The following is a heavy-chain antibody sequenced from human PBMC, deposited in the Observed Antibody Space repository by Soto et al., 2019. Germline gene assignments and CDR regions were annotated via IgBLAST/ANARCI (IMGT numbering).Heavy chain of an antibody. D-gene: IGHD5-12*01. V-gene: IGHV5-51*01. Sequence: LGESLKISCKGSGYSFTSYWIGWVRQMPGKGLEWMGIIYPGDSDTRYSPSFQGQVTISADKSISTAYLQWSSLKASDTAMYYCARCMWLQSVPFDYWGQGTLVTVSP. CDR1: GYSFTSYW. CDR2: IYPGDSDT. CDR3: ARCMWLQSVPFDY. J-gene: IGHJ4*02.